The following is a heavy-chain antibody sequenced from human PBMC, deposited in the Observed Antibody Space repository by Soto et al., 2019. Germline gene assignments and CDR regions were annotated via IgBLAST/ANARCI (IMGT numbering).Heavy chain of an antibody. CDR3: APVPAASSYYNTDV. V-gene: IGHV3-23*01. J-gene: IGHJ6*02. D-gene: IGHD2-2*01. Sequence: EVQLLESGGGLVQPGGSLRLSCTASGFAFSSYAMNWVRQAPGKGLEWVSGIVDTGGRTFYADSVKGRFTISRDNAKNTLYLEMNSLRAEDTSIYYCAPVPAASSYYNTDVWGQWTTVTVSS. CDR2: IVDTGGRT. CDR1: GFAFSSYA.